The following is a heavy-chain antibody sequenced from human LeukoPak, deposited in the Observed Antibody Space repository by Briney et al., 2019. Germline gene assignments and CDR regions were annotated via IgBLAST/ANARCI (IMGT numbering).Heavy chain of an antibody. D-gene: IGHD3-22*01. CDR1: GYTFTSYY. CDR2: INPSGGST. Sequence: ASVKVSCKASGYTFTSYYMHWVRQAPGQGLEWMGIINPSGGSTSYAQKFQGRVTNTRDTSTSTVYMELSSLRSEDRAVYYCASVPLSGYYDSFDYWGQGTLVTVSS. J-gene: IGHJ4*02. V-gene: IGHV1-46*01. CDR3: ASVPLSGYYDSFDY.